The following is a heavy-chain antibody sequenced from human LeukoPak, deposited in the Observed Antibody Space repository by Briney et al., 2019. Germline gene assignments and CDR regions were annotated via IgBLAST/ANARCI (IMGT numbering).Heavy chain of an antibody. CDR1: GFTFSSYG. Sequence: PGGSLRLSCAASGFTFSSYGMHWVRQVPGKGLEWVSAISGSGGSTYYADSVKGRFTISRDNSKNTLYLQMNSLRAEDTAVYYCAKEHAQDSDYWGQGTLVTVSS. V-gene: IGHV3-23*01. J-gene: IGHJ4*02. CDR2: ISGSGGST. CDR3: AKEHAQDSDY.